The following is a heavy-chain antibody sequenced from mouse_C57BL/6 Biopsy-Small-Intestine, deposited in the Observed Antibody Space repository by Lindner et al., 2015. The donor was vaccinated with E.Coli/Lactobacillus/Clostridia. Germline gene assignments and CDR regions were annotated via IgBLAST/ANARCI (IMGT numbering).Heavy chain of an antibody. D-gene: IGHD4-1*02. V-gene: IGHV1-4*01. CDR2: ISTYSDFT. CDR1: GYSFTTYG. Sequence: SVKVSCKASGYSFTTYGINWVRQAPGQGLEWMGWISTYSDFTKSAQRFQDRLSMTADSSTTTAYMELRNLSPDDTAVYYCARASCGGECDSPNWLGPWGQGTQVTVSS. CDR3: ARASCGGECDSPNWLGP. J-gene: IGHJ3*01.